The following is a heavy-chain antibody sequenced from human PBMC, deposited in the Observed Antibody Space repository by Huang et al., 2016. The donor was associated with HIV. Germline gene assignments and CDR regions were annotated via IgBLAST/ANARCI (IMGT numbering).Heavy chain of an antibody. CDR1: GSSISSSYY. V-gene: IGHV4-39*01. Sequence: QLQLQESGPGLVKPSETLSLTCTVSGSSISSSYYWGWIRQPPGKGLEWIGNIYYSGNISYNPSLKSRVTISVYTSKNHISLKVDSVTAADTAVYYCARPLTGTTALGYWGQGTLVIVSS. CDR3: ARPLTGTTALGY. D-gene: IGHD1-20*01. CDR2: IYYSGNI. J-gene: IGHJ4*02.